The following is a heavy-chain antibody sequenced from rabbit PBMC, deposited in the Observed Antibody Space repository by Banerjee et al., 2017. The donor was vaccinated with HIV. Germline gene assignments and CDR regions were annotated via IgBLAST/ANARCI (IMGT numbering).Heavy chain of an antibody. CDR3: ARDLAGVIGWNFGL. Sequence: QDQLEESGGDLVKPEGSLTITCTASGFDFSSYGISWVRQAPGKGLEWIACIYTGSGSALYVSWAKGRFTISRTSSTTVTLQMTSLTAADTATYFCARDLAGVIGWNFGLWGPGTLVTVS. CDR2: IYTGSGSA. J-gene: IGHJ4*01. D-gene: IGHD4-1*01. CDR1: GFDFSSYG. V-gene: IGHV1S45*01.